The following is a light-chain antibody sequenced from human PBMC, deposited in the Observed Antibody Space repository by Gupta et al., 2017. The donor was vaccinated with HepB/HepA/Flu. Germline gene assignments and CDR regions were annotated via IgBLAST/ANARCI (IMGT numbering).Light chain of an antibody. CDR1: PRVSSTNY. CDR3: QHDGSSRT. V-gene: IGKV3D-20*01. J-gene: IGKJ1*01. Sequence: LLTHSPATLSLSPGETATLSCGASPRVSSTNYLAWYQQKPVMAPRLLIYDAAGRAKSIPDRFSGSGSGTDFTLTSSSLDTEGFAVYNWQHDGSSRTFGQGTKVEIK. CDR2: DAA.